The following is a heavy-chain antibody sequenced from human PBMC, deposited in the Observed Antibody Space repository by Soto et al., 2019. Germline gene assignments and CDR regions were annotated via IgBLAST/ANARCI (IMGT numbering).Heavy chain of an antibody. J-gene: IGHJ4*02. CDR3: ARNDYGTYYFDY. V-gene: IGHV3-30*03. CDR1: GFTFRNYA. Sequence: QVQLVESGGGVVQPGRSLRLSCAASGFTFRNYAMHWVRQAPGKGLAWVAVISYDGNNKHYADSVKGRFTISRDNSKNTLYLQMNGLRAEDTAVYYCARNDYGTYYFDYWGQGTLVIVSS. D-gene: IGHD1-7*01. CDR2: ISYDGNNK.